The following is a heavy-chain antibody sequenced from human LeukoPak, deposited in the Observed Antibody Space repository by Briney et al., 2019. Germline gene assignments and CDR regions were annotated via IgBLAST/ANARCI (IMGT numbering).Heavy chain of an antibody. D-gene: IGHD3-10*01. CDR2: ISYDGSNK. CDR1: GFTYTKHA. Sequence: GGSLRLSCAASGFTYTKHAMHWVRQAPGKGLEWVAVISYDGSNKKYADSVKGRFTISRDNSKNTLYLQMNSLRAEDTAVYYCARDAYYYGSGIRSAFDIWGQGTMVTVSS. V-gene: IGHV3-30*04. J-gene: IGHJ3*02. CDR3: ARDAYYYGSGIRSAFDI.